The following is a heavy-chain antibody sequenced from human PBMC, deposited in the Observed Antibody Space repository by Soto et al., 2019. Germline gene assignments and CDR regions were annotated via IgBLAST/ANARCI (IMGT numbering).Heavy chain of an antibody. V-gene: IGHV4-59*08. CDR3: ARPGTKDHFDY. Sequence: QVQLQESGPRLVKPSETLSLTCTVSGGSIGSYYWSWIRQPPGKRLEWIGYIYYNGNTNYSPSLKSRVTISVDTSKNQFSLNLSSVTAADTAVYYCARPGTKDHFDYWGQGTLVTVSS. CDR1: GGSIGSYY. CDR2: IYYNGNT. J-gene: IGHJ4*02. D-gene: IGHD2-8*01.